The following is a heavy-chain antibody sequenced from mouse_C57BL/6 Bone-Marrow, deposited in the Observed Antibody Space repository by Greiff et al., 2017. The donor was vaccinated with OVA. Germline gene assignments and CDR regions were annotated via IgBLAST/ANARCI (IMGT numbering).Heavy chain of an antibody. CDR2: ISSGGSYT. Sequence: EVQRVESGGDLVKPGGSLKLSCAASGFTFSSYGMSWVRQTPDQRLEWVATISSGGSYTYYPESVKGRVTISRDKAKSTLYLQMSSLKSEDTAIYYCARRYYYGSGDEFAYWGQGTLVTVSA. CDR1: GFTFSSYG. V-gene: IGHV5-6*01. D-gene: IGHD1-1*01. CDR3: ARRYYYGSGDEFAY. J-gene: IGHJ3*01.